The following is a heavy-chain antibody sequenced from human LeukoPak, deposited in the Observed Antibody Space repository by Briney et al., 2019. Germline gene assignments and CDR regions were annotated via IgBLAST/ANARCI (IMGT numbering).Heavy chain of an antibody. V-gene: IGHV1-2*02. CDR1: GYAFSDFY. CDR3: ARVRLADERAWAY. CDR2: ITPKSGDT. D-gene: IGHD3-3*02. Sequence: ASVKVSCKASGYAFSDFYIHWVRQAPGQGLEYVGWITPKSGDTYSPQRFQGRVTMTRDASISTAYMELSSLRSDDTAVYFCARVRLADERAWAYWGQGTLVTVSS. J-gene: IGHJ4*02.